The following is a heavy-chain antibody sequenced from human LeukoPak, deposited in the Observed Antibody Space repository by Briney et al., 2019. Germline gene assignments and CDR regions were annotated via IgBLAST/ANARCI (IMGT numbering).Heavy chain of an antibody. CDR1: GFTFSKYW. CDR2: INSDGINT. D-gene: IGHD3-22*01. V-gene: IGHV3-74*01. Sequence: GGSLRLSCAASGFTFSKYWMHWVRQAPGKGLVWVSRINSDGINTSYADSVKGRFTISRDNDKNTLNLQMNSLRAEDTAVYYCARDLGQYYDTSDNWFDPWGQGTLVTVSS. J-gene: IGHJ5*02. CDR3: ARDLGQYYDTSDNWFDP.